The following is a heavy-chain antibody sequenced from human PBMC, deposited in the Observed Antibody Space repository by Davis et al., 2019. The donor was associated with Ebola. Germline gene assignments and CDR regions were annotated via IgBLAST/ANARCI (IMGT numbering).Heavy chain of an antibody. V-gene: IGHV3-7*01. D-gene: IGHD3-10*01. CDR3: AREHEDYYGSGSYYSN. J-gene: IGHJ4*02. Sequence: GGSLRLSCAASGFTFSSYGMHWVRQAPGKGLEWVANMKQDGSEKYYVDSVKGRFTISRDNAKNSLYLQMTSLRAEDTAVYYCAREHEDYYGSGSYYSNWGQGTLVTVSS. CDR1: GFTFSSYG. CDR2: MKQDGSEK.